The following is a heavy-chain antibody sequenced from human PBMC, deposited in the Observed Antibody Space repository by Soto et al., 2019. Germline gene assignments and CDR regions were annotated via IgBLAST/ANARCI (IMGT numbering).Heavy chain of an antibody. D-gene: IGHD3-3*01. V-gene: IGHV3-74*01. CDR1: GFTFSSYW. J-gene: IGHJ4*02. CDR2: INSDGSST. CDR3: ARDHYDFWSGYSNYFDY. Sequence: GGSLRLSCAASGFTFSSYWMHWVRQAPGKGLVWVSRINSDGSSTSYADSVKGRFTISRDNAKNTLYLQMNSLRAEDTAVYYCARDHYDFWSGYSNYFDYWGQGTLVTVSS.